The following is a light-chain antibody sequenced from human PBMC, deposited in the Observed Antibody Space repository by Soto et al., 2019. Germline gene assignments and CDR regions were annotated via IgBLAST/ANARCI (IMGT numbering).Light chain of an antibody. Sequence: EIVMTQSPDTLSVSPGERATLSCRASQSVSTNVAWYQQKPGQAPRLLIYGASARATGIPARFSGSRSGTEFTLTIRSLQSEDFAVYYCQHYTAFGQGTKVEIK. J-gene: IGKJ1*01. V-gene: IGKV3-15*01. CDR1: QSVSTN. CDR2: GAS. CDR3: QHYTA.